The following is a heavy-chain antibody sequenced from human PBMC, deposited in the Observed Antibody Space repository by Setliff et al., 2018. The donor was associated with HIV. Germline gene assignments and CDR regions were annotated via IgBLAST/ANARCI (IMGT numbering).Heavy chain of an antibody. J-gene: IGHJ4*02. Sequence: PSETLSLTCSVSGGPMSSYCWTWIRQSAGKGLEWIGHIYSTGTTNYNSSLKSRLTMSIDTSKNQFSLGLRSLTAADTAVYYCARINSERGYSYGSTDYWGQGTQVTVSS. CDR1: GGPMSSYC. CDR2: IYSTGTT. CDR3: ARINSERGYSYGSTDY. V-gene: IGHV4-4*07. D-gene: IGHD5-18*01.